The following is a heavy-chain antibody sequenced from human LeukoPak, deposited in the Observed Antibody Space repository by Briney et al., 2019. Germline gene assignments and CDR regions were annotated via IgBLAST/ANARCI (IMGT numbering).Heavy chain of an antibody. D-gene: IGHD6-13*01. V-gene: IGHV3-33*01. Sequence: PGGSLRLSCAASGFTFSSYGMHWVRQAPGKGLEWVAVIWYDGSNKYYADSVKGRFTISRDNSKNTLYLQVNSLRAEDTAVYYCARDSGWFRFDYWGQGTLVTVSS. CDR3: ARDSGWFRFDY. CDR1: GFTFSSYG. CDR2: IWYDGSNK. J-gene: IGHJ4*02.